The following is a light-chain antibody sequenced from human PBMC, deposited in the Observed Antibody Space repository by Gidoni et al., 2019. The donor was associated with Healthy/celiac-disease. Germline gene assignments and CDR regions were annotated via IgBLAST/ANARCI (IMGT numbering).Light chain of an antibody. Sequence: PVERATLSCRASQSVTSSQLAWYQQKPGQSPRFLIYGASARAPDTPDRFSCSGSGRDFTLTISRLEPEDFGVYYCHQYGSSPFTFGHGTKLEIK. J-gene: IGKJ3*01. CDR2: GAS. CDR1: QSVTSSQ. V-gene: IGKV3-20*01. CDR3: HQYGSSPFT.